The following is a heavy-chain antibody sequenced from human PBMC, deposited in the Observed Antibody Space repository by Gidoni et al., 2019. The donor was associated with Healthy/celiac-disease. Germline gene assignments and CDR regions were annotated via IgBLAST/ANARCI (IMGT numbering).Heavy chain of an antibody. J-gene: IGHJ4*02. Sequence: LPLICTVSGGSISSGGYYWRWIRQHPGKGLEWIGYIYYSESTYYNPSLKSRVTISVDTSKNQFSLKLSSVTAADTAVYYCARREAGKVDYWGQGTLVTVSS. D-gene: IGHD6-19*01. CDR1: GGSISSGGYY. V-gene: IGHV4-31*03. CDR2: IYYSEST. CDR3: ARREAGKVDY.